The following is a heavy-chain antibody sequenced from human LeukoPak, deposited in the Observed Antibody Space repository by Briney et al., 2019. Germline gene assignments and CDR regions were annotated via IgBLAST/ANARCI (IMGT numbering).Heavy chain of an antibody. D-gene: IGHD3-9*01. J-gene: IGHJ5*02. CDR3: ARDGYDILTGYYRNWFDP. Sequence: ASVKVSCKASGYTFTGYYMHWVRQAPGQGLEWMGWINPNSGGTNYAQKFQGRVTMTRDTSISTAYMELSRLRSDDTAVYYCARDGYDILTGYYRNWFDPWGQGTLVTVSS. V-gene: IGHV1-2*02. CDR2: INPNSGGT. CDR1: GYTFTGYY.